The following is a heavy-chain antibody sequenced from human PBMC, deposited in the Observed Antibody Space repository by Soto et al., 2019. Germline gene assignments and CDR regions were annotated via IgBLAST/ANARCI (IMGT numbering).Heavy chain of an antibody. J-gene: IGHJ4*02. CDR1: GYTFTSYY. CDR3: ARVEVGRFLEWLIDDY. D-gene: IGHD3-3*01. V-gene: IGHV1-46*01. Sequence: ASVKVSCKASGYTFTSYYMHWVRQAPGQGLEWMGIINPSGGSTSYAQKFQGRVTMTRDTSTSTVYMELSSLRSEDTAVYYCARVEVGRFLEWLIDDYWGQGTLVTVSS. CDR2: INPSGGST.